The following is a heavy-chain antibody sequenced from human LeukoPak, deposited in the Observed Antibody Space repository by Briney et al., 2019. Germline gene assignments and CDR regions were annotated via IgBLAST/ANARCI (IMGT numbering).Heavy chain of an antibody. Sequence: PGGSLRLSCAASGFTFTTNWMTWVRQAPGKGLEWVATINQDGSEKYYVDPVKGRFTISRDNAKNSLFLQMNSLRAEDTAVYYCARDRITDFWSGYYTNYFDYWGQGTLVTVSS. J-gene: IGHJ4*02. V-gene: IGHV3-7*01. D-gene: IGHD3-3*01. CDR2: INQDGSEK. CDR3: ARDRITDFWSGYYTNYFDY. CDR1: GFTFTTNW.